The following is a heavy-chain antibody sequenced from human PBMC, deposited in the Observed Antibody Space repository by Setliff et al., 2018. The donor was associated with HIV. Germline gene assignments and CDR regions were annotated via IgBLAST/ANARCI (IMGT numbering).Heavy chain of an antibody. J-gene: IGHJ2*01. V-gene: IGHV3-48*03. CDR1: GFTFSNYE. D-gene: IGHD5-12*01. CDR2: ISRGGRTK. CDR3: ARVPVMATITYWYFDL. Sequence: GGSLRLSCAASGFTFSNYEMNWVRQAPRKGLEWVSYISRGGRTKYYADSVKGRFTISRDNAKNSLYLQLNSLRAEDTTIYYCARVPVMATITYWYFDLWGRGTLVTVSS.